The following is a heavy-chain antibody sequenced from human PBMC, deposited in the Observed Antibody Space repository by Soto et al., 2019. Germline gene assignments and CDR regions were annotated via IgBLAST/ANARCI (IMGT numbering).Heavy chain of an antibody. J-gene: IGHJ6*03. CDR3: ARRGYGSRWPNVYMDV. D-gene: IGHD6-13*01. CDR2: ISNNGAHT. V-gene: IGHV3-64*01. Sequence: EAQLVESGGGLVQPGGSLRLSCAASGFTFSNYEMHWVRQAPGKGLEYVSGISNNGAHTDYATSVKGRFTISRDNSENTLYLQMGSLRADDMALYYCARRGYGSRWPNVYMDVLFKWTTVTVSS. CDR1: GFTFSNYE.